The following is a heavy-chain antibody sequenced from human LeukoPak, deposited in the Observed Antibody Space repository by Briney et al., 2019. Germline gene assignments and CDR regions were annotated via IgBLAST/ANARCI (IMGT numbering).Heavy chain of an antibody. CDR3: ARDGVRAMGY. CDR2: ISAYNGNT. J-gene: IGHJ4*02. D-gene: IGHD5-18*01. CDR1: GYSFTNSS. Sequence: SVKVSCKASGYSFTNSSISWVRQAPGQGLEWMGWISAYNGNTNYAQKFQGRVSMTTDTSTSTAYMELRSRRSDDTAIYYCARDGVRAMGYWGQGTLVTVSA. V-gene: IGHV1-18*01.